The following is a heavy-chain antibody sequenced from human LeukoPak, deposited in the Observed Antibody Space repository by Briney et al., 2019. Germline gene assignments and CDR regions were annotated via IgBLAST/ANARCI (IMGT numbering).Heavy chain of an antibody. CDR2: INPNSGGT. J-gene: IGHJ3*02. Sequence: ASVKVSCKASGYTFTGYYMHWVRQAPGQGLEWMGWINPNSGGTNYAQKFQGRVTMTRDTSISTAYMELSRLRSDDTAVYHCARGDGSGYYGGAFDIWGQGTMVTVSS. CDR1: GYTFTGYY. D-gene: IGHD3-3*01. CDR3: ARGDGSGYYGGAFDI. V-gene: IGHV1-2*02.